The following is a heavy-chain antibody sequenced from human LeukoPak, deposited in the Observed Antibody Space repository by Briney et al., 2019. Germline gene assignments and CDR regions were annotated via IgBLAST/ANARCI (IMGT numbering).Heavy chain of an antibody. Sequence: SETLSLTCAVYGGSFSGYYWSWIRQPPGKGLEWIGEINHSGITNYNPSLKSRVTISVDTSKNQFSLKLSSVTAADTAVYYCAREADYYFDYWGQGTLVTVFS. CDR1: GGSFSGYY. V-gene: IGHV4-34*01. J-gene: IGHJ4*02. CDR3: AREADYYFDY. D-gene: IGHD6-25*01. CDR2: INHSGIT.